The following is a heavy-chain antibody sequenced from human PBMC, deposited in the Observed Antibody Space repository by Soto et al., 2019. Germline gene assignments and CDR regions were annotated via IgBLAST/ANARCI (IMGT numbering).Heavy chain of an antibody. CDR2: INPSGGST. V-gene: IGHV1-46*01. D-gene: IGHD3-3*01. CDR1: GYTFTSNY. Sequence: GASVKVSCKASGYTFTSNYMHWVRQAPGQGLEWMGIINPSGGSTSYAQKFQGRVTMTRDTSTSTVYMELSSLRSEDTAVYYCARGPLTYYDFWSGYPAIDYWGQGTLVTVSS. J-gene: IGHJ4*02. CDR3: ARGPLTYYDFWSGYPAIDY.